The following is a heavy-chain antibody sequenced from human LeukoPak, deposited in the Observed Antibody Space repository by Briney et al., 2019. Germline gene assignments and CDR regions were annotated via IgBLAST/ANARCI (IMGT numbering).Heavy chain of an antibody. CDR2: IKQDGSEK. CDR1: GFTFSSYW. CDR3: ARVTGIAVAGSSCFDY. V-gene: IGHV3-7*01. D-gene: IGHD6-19*01. Sequence: GGFLRLSCAASGFTFSSYWMSWVRQAPGKGLEWVANIKQDGSEKYYVDSVKGRFTISRDNAKNSLYLQMNSLRAEDTAVYYCARVTGIAVAGSSCFDYWGQGTLVTVSS. J-gene: IGHJ4*02.